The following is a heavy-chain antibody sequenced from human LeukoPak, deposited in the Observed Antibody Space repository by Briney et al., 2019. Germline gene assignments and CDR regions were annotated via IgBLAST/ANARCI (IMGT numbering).Heavy chain of an antibody. V-gene: IGHV4-61*02. CDR1: GGSISSSSYY. D-gene: IGHD3-16*01. J-gene: IGHJ5*02. CDR3: AKVGGFGNWFDP. CDR2: IFTSGTT. Sequence: SETLSLTCTVSGGSISSSSYYWAWTRQPAGKGLEWIGRIFTSGTTNYDPSFESRITISLDTSKKQVSLNLRSVTAADTAVYYCAKVGGFGNWFDPWGQGTLVTVSS.